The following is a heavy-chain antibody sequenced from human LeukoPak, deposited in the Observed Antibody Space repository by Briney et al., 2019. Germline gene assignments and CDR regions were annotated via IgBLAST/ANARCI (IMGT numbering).Heavy chain of an antibody. CDR3: VRVMVTTYYYYYMDV. V-gene: IGHV3-21*01. CDR2: IISSSRYV. J-gene: IGHJ6*03. D-gene: IGHD4-17*01. Sequence: PGGTLRLSCAASGFSFSSYSMNWVRQAPGKGLEWVSSIISSSRYVYYADSLKGRFTISRDNAKNSLYLQMNNLRAEDTAVYYCVRVMVTTYYYYYMDVWGKGTTVTISS. CDR1: GFSFSSYS.